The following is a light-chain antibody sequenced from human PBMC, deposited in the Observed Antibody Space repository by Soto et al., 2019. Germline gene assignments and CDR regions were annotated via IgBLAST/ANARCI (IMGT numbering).Light chain of an antibody. CDR2: AAS. CDR1: QDIAIY. J-gene: IGKJ4*01. V-gene: IGKV1-9*01. CDR3: QQLRSYPST. Sequence: IQLTQSPSSLSASVGDRVTITCRASQDIAIYLAWYQKKPGEAPKLLIYAASTLHGGVPSRFSGSGSGTDFDLTITRLQAEDFATYDCQQLRSYPSTFGGGTKVDIK.